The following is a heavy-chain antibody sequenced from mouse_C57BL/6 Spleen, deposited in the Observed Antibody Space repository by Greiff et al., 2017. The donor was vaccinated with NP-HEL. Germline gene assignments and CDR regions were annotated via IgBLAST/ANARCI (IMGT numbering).Heavy chain of an antibody. V-gene: IGHV1-61*01. CDR3: ARSTTVGDFDY. D-gene: IGHD1-1*01. CDR2: IYPSDSET. Sequence: VQLQQPGAELVRPGSSVKLSCKASGYTFTSSWMDWVKQRPGQGLEWIGNIYPSDSETHYNQKFKDKATLTVDKSSSTAYMQLSSLTSEDAAVYYCARSTTVGDFDYWGQGTTLTVSS. J-gene: IGHJ2*01. CDR1: GYTFTSSW.